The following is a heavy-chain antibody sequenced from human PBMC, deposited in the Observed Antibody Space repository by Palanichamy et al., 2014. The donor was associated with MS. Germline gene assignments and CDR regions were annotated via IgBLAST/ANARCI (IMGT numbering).Heavy chain of an antibody. J-gene: IGHJ4*02. Sequence: QVQLVESGGGLVKPGGSLRLSCAASGFTFSDYFMSWIRQAPGKGLEWVSYISSRGSYTNYVDSVKGRFTISRDNAKKSLSLQMNSLRAEDTAVYYCARDYQPAGNSSTLYTYWGQGTLVTVSS. V-gene: IGHV3-11*06. CDR3: ARDYQPAGNSSTLYTY. CDR2: ISSRGSYT. CDR1: GFTFSDYF. D-gene: IGHD6-13*01.